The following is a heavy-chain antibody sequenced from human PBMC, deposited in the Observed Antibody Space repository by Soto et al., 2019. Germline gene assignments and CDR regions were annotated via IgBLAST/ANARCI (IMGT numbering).Heavy chain of an antibody. CDR2: INAGNGNT. D-gene: IGHD4-17*01. J-gene: IGHJ4*02. CDR1: GYTFTRYA. CDR3: ARELDPYYGGNSLSLDY. V-gene: IGHV1-3*01. Sequence: ASVKVSCKASGYTFTRYAMHWVRQAPGQRLEWMGWINAGNGNTNYAQKFQGRVTITADESTNTAYMELNYLRSEDTAVYFCARELDPYYGGNSLSLDYWGQGTLVTVSS.